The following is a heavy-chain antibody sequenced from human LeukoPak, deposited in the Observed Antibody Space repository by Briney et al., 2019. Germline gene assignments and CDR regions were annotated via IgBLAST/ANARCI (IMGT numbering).Heavy chain of an antibody. CDR1: GYTLTELS. CDR3: ATVLAYSSGDPFDY. Sequence: ASVKVSCRVSGYTLTELSMHWVRQAPGKGLGWMGGFDPEDGETIYAQKFQGRVTMTEDTSTDTAYMELSSLRSEDTAVYYCATVLAYSSGDPFDYWGQGTLVTVSS. D-gene: IGHD3-22*01. CDR2: FDPEDGET. V-gene: IGHV1-24*01. J-gene: IGHJ4*02.